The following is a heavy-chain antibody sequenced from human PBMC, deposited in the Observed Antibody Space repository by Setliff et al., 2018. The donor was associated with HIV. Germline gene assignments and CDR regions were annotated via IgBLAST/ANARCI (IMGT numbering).Heavy chain of an antibody. V-gene: IGHV1-69*13. Sequence: SVKVSCKASGGTFNINAVTWVRQAPGQGLEWVGAIIPLFGTANYAQKFQGRVTITADDSTGTVYMEVRSLRSADTAVYYCSKVSEHRTSSGSFYYYMDVWGEGTTVTVSS. CDR3: SKVSEHRTSSGSFYYYMDV. J-gene: IGHJ6*03. CDR2: IIPLFGTA. CDR1: GGTFNINA. D-gene: IGHD6-6*01.